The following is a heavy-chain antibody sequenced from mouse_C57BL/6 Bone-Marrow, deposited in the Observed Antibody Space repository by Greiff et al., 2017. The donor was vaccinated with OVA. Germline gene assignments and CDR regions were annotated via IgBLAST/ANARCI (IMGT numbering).Heavy chain of an antibody. CDR3: ARDRGTGGYFDV. D-gene: IGHD4-1*01. J-gene: IGHJ1*03. Sequence: EVKLVESGGGLVKPGGSLKLSCAASGFTFSSYAMSWVRQTPEKRLEWVATISDGGSYTYYPDNVKGRFTISRDNAKNNLYLQMSHLKSEDTAMYYCARDRGTGGYFDVWGTGTTVTVSS. V-gene: IGHV5-4*01. CDR1: GFTFSSYA. CDR2: ISDGGSYT.